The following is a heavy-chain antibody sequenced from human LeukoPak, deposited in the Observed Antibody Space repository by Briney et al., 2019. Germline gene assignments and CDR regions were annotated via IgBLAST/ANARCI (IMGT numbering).Heavy chain of an antibody. J-gene: IGHJ3*02. V-gene: IGHV4-4*02. CDR3: ATYSGNHYDAFDI. CDR1: GGSISSSKW. Sequence: PSETLSLTCAVSGGSISSSKWWSWVRQPPGKGLEWIGEIYHSGSTTYNPSLGSRVNMSVDKSKNQFSLKLSSVTAADTAVYYCATYSGNHYDAFDIWGQGTMVTVSS. CDR2: IYHSGST. D-gene: IGHD5-12*01.